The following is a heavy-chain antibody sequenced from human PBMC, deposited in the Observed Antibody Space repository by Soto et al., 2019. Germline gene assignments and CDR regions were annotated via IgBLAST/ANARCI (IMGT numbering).Heavy chain of an antibody. CDR2: IYSSGST. Sequence: QVQLQESGPGPVRPSETLSLTCTVSGGSISNSYWSWIRQSPGKGLEWIGYIYSSGSTNYNPSLKRRVTISVDTSKTHYSLKLSSLTAADSAVYYCARHSPPFVYGSGPSDVWGQGTTVTVSS. V-gene: IGHV4-59*08. J-gene: IGHJ6*02. CDR3: ARHSPPFVYGSGPSDV. CDR1: GGSISNSY. D-gene: IGHD3-10*01.